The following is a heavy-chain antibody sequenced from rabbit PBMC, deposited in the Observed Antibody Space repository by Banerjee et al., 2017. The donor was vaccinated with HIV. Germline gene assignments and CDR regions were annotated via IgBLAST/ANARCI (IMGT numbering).Heavy chain of an antibody. J-gene: IGHJ3*01. Sequence: QEKLEETGGGLVKPGGTLTLTCKTSGIDISSSYWICRFGTVPGKGLEWIGCIYTSNGHPYYASCGRGRCTISKTSSTTVTLQMTSLAAADTATYFCARAYGGYGWVTRLDLWGPGTLVT. CDR1: GIDISSSYW. CDR3: ARAYGGYGWVTRLDL. D-gene: IGHD2-1*01. CDR2: IYTSNGHP. V-gene: IGHV1S45*01.